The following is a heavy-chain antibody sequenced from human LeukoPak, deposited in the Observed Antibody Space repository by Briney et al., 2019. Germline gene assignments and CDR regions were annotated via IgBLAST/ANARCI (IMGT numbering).Heavy chain of an antibody. Sequence: SETLSLTCTVSGGSISSGDYYWSWIRQPPGKGLEWIGYIYYSGSTYYNPSLKSRVTISVDTSKNQFSLKLSSVTAADTAVYYCARAIPTVTTVDAFDIWGQGTMVTVSS. CDR2: IYYSGST. D-gene: IGHD4-17*01. V-gene: IGHV4-30-4*01. J-gene: IGHJ3*02. CDR1: GGSISSGDYY. CDR3: ARAIPTVTTVDAFDI.